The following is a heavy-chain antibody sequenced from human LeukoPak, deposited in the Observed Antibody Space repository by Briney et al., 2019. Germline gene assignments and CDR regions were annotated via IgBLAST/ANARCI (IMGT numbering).Heavy chain of an antibody. J-gene: IGHJ4*02. D-gene: IGHD6-13*01. CDR3: ARLFLGSSWYADY. CDR2: ISTYNGNA. V-gene: IGHV1-18*01. Sequence: ASVKVSCKASGYTFTSYGVTWARQAPGRGLEWMGISTYNGNANYAQKLQGRVSMTTDTSTSTAYMELTSLRSDDTAVYYCARLFLGSSWYADYWGQGTLVTVSS. CDR1: GYTFTSYG.